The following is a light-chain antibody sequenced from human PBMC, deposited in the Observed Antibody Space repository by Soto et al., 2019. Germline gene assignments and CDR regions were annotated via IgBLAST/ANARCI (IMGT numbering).Light chain of an antibody. CDR2: DTT. V-gene: IGKV1-33*01. CDR3: QQYVNLPYT. CDR1: QDLTNY. J-gene: IGKJ2*01. Sequence: DIQMTQSPTSLAASVGDRVTITCQASQDLTNYLNWYQQKPGEAPKLLIYDTTTLEEGVPTRFSGGGSGTAFTFTINGLQPEDAAIYFCQQYVNLPYTFGQGTKV.